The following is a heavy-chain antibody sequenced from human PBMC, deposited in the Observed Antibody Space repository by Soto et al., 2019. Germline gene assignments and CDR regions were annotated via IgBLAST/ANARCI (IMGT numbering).Heavy chain of an antibody. D-gene: IGHD2-8*02. J-gene: IGHJ4*02. Sequence: HEHLVQSGAEVKRPGASLKVSCKASGYSFTGYYIHWVRQAPGQGLEWMGWINPDSGATNYAQNLQGRVTLTSDTSISTASMDLTSLTSDDTAVYYCARGDYGTGGYPFPYFDYWGQGTLVIGSS. CDR3: ARGDYGTGGYPFPYFDY. CDR1: GYSFTGYY. V-gene: IGHV1-2*02. CDR2: INPDSGAT.